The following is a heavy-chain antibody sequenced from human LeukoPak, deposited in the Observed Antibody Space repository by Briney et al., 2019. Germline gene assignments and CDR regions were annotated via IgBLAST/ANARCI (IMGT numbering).Heavy chain of an antibody. CDR1: GYTFTGYY. J-gene: IGHJ4*02. D-gene: IGHD6-6*01. V-gene: IGHV1-2*05. CDR3: ASTDRYSSSSEIFDY. Sequence: GASVKVSCKASGYTFTGYYMHWVRQAPGQGLEWMGRINPNNSGTNYAQKFQSRVTMTRDTSISTAYMELSRLRSDDTDVYYCASTDRYSSSSEIFDYWGQGTLVTVSS. CDR2: INPNNSGT.